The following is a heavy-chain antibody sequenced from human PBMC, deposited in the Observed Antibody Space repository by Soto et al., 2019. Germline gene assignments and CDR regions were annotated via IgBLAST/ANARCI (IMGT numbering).Heavy chain of an antibody. CDR1: GSSISSGGYY. Sequence: SETLSLTCTVSGSSISSGGYYWSWIRQHPGKGLEWIGYIYYSGSTYYNPSLKSRVTISVDTSKNQFSLKLSSVTAADTAVYYCAREPYSSSWCDYWGQGTLVTVSS. D-gene: IGHD6-13*01. V-gene: IGHV4-31*03. J-gene: IGHJ4*02. CDR3: AREPYSSSWCDY. CDR2: IYYSGST.